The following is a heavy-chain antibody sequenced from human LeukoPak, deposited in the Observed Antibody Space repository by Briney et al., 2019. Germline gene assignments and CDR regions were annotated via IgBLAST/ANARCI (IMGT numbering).Heavy chain of an antibody. CDR2: ISESEPH. V-gene: IGHV4-39*07. D-gene: IGHD2-21*01. CDR3: ARLGRRTDLLWGGFDYYYYYMDV. Sequence: SETLSLTCAVSGGSVSSSSYYWGWIRQSPGKGLECIGIISESEPHYFNPSLKSRVSISVDTSKNQFSLKLSSVTAADTAVYYCARLGRRTDLLWGGFDYYYYYMDVWGKGTTVTVSS. J-gene: IGHJ6*03. CDR1: GGSVSSSSYY.